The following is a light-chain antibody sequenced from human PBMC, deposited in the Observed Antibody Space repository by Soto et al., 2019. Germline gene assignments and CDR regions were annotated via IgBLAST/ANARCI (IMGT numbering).Light chain of an antibody. J-gene: IGKJ5*01. CDR3: QQANSFPIT. V-gene: IGKV1-39*01. Sequence: IHVTLSPSSVSASIGDRVTITCRASQSITRFLNWYQQKPGKAPKLLIYAASTLQTGVPSRFSGSGSGTDFTLTISSLQPEDFATYYCQQANSFPITFGQGTRLDIK. CDR2: AAS. CDR1: QSITRF.